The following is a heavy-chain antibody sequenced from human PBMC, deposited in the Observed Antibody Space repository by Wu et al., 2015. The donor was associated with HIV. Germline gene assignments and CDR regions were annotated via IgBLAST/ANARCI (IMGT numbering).Heavy chain of an antibody. J-gene: IGHJ2*01. D-gene: IGHD3-22*01. CDR2: ISAYNGNT. CDR3: ARDPIPYYYDSSGDRYFDL. Sequence: VQLVQSGAEVKKPGASVKVSCKASGYTFTSYGISWVRQAPGQGLEWMGWISAYNGNTNYAQKLQGRVTMTTDTSTSTAYMELRSLRSDDTAVYYCARDPIPYYYDSSGDRYFDLWGRGTLVTVSS. CDR1: GYTFTSYG. V-gene: IGHV1-18*01.